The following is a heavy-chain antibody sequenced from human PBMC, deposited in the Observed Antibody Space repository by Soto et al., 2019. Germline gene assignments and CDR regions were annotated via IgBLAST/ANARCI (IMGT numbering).Heavy chain of an antibody. Sequence: ASVKVSCKASGYTFTNYGISWVRQAPGEGLEWVGWINTSNDNKLYAQKLQGRLTLTTDTSTSTAHMDLTTLRSDDTAVYFCARDPGAASFDFWAQGTLVTVSS. CDR1: GYTFTNYG. CDR3: ARDPGAASFDF. D-gene: IGHD2-15*01. J-gene: IGHJ4*02. CDR2: INTSNDNK. V-gene: IGHV1-18*01.